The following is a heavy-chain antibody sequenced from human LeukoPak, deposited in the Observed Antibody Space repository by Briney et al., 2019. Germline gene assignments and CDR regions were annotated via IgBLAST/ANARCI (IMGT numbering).Heavy chain of an antibody. Sequence: GGSLRLSCAASGFTFRNYALSGVRQAPGKGLEWVSSIGTSDNATYYADSVKGRFTISRDNSKNTLYLQMNSLRAEDTAVYYCARDQAFDWYYYYYGMDVWGLGTTVSVSS. CDR3: ARDQAFDWYYYYYGMDV. J-gene: IGHJ6*02. CDR1: GFTFRNYA. V-gene: IGHV3-23*01. D-gene: IGHD3-9*01. CDR2: IGTSDNAT.